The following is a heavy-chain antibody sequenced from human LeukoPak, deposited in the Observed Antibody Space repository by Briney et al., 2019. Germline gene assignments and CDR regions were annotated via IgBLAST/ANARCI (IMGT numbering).Heavy chain of an antibody. CDR2: IYNSGST. Sequence: PSETLSLTCAVSGNSISNTYYWGWIRQPPGKELAWIGSIYNSGSTHYNPSLKSRVTISVDTSKNQFSLKLSSVTAADTAVYYCARNSSGNYFDYWGQGTLVTVSS. CDR1: GNSISNTYY. V-gene: IGHV4-38-2*01. CDR3: ARNSSGNYFDY. D-gene: IGHD1-26*01. J-gene: IGHJ4*02.